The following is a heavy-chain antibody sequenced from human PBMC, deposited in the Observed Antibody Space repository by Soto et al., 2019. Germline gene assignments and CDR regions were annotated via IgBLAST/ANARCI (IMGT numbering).Heavy chain of an antibody. CDR3: ARRLYGDYDY. CDR2: IFYSGST. CDR1: SGSISSGDYY. V-gene: IGHV4-30-4*01. J-gene: IGHJ4*02. D-gene: IGHD4-17*01. Sequence: SETLSLTCTVSSGSISSGDYYWSWLRQPPGKGLEWIGYIFYSGSTYYNPSLKSRVTISVDTSKNQFSLKLSSVTADDTAVYYCARRLYGDYDYWGQGTLVTVSS.